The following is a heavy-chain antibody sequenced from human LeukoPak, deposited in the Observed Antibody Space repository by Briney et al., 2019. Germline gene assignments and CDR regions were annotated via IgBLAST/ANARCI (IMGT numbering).Heavy chain of an antibody. Sequence: SQTLSLTCTVSGGSISSGSYYWTWIRQPAGKGLEWIGRIYTSGSTNYNPSLKSRVTISVDTSKNQFSLKLSSVTAADTAVYYCARAPGVTTFTSFDYWSQGTLVTVSS. CDR3: ARAPGVTTFTSFDY. J-gene: IGHJ4*02. CDR2: IYTSGST. D-gene: IGHD2/OR15-2a*01. V-gene: IGHV4-61*02. CDR1: GGSISSGSYY.